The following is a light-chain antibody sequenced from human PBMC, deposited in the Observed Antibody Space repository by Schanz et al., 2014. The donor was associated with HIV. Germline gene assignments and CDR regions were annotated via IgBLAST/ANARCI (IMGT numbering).Light chain of an antibody. V-gene: IGKV3-20*01. CDR1: QSVSSSY. Sequence: EIVLTQSPGTLSLSPGERATLSCRASQSVSSSYLAWYQQKPGQAPRLLIYGASSRATGIPDRFSGSGSGTDFTLTISSLQPEDFATYYCQQPASYPLTFGGGTKVEIK. CDR3: QQPASYPLT. CDR2: GAS. J-gene: IGKJ4*01.